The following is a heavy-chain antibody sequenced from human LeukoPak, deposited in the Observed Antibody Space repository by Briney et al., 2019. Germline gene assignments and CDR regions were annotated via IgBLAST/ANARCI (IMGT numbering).Heavy chain of an antibody. Sequence: PGGSLRLSCAASGFTFSSYSMNGVRQAPGKGLEWVSSISSTGTYMYYADSVKGRFTISRDNAKNSLYLQMNSLRAEDTAVYYCARDPVRGALDGFDIWGQGTMVTVSS. J-gene: IGHJ3*02. D-gene: IGHD3-10*01. CDR1: GFTFSSYS. CDR3: ARDPVRGALDGFDI. CDR2: ISSTGTYM. V-gene: IGHV3-21*01.